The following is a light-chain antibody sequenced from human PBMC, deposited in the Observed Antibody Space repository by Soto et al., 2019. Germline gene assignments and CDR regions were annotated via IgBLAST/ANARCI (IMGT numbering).Light chain of an antibody. J-gene: IGLJ3*02. CDR2: DVT. CDR3: CSYAKSDSWV. CDR1: NSDVGGYDF. V-gene: IGLV2-14*03. Sequence: QSALTQPASVSGPPGLSITISCTGTNSDVGGYDFVSWYQQHPFKAPKLLIYDVTNRPSGISNRFSGSKSGNTASLTISGLQVEDEADYYCCSYAKSDSWVFGGGTQLTVL.